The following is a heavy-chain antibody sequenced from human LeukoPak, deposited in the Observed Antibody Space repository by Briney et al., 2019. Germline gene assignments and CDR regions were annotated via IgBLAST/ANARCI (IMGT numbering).Heavy chain of an antibody. CDR1: GFTFSNAW. J-gene: IGHJ3*02. CDR3: TRDLSYDSSGYYYHDAFDI. D-gene: IGHD3-22*01. Sequence: GGSLRLSCAASGFTFSNAWMSWVRQAPGKGLEWVGFIRSKAYGGTTEYAASVKGRFTISRDDSKSIAYLQMNSLKTEDTAVYYCTRDLSYDSSGYYYHDAFDIWGQGTMVTVSS. V-gene: IGHV3-49*04. CDR2: IRSKAYGGTT.